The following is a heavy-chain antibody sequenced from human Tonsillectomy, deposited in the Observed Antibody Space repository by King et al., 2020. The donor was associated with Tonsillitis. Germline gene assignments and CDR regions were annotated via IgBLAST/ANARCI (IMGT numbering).Heavy chain of an antibody. J-gene: IGHJ5*02. V-gene: IGHV3-15*01. CDR3: TREGLPYNWFDP. Sequence: VQLVESGGGLVKPGGSLRLSCAASGFTFSDAWMSWVRQAPGKGLEWVCRIKSKIDGGTTDYAAPVKGRFTISRDDSKNTLYLQMNSLKTEDTAVYYCTREGLPYNWFDPWGQGTLVTVSS. D-gene: IGHD4-11*01. CDR1: GFTFSDAW. CDR2: IKSKIDGGTT.